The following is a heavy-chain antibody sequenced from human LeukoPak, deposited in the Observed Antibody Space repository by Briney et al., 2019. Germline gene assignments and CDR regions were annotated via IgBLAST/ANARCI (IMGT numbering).Heavy chain of an antibody. V-gene: IGHV3-7*01. Sequence: GGSLRLSCVGSGFTFSDYWMSWVRQAPGKGLEWVANIKQDGSEKDYVDALKGRFTISRDNAKNSLYLQMNSLRAEDTAVYYCARWLELMRNFDWWGQGTLVTVSS. CDR1: GFTFSDYW. J-gene: IGHJ4*02. CDR2: IKQDGSEK. D-gene: IGHD5-24*01. CDR3: ARWLELMRNFDW.